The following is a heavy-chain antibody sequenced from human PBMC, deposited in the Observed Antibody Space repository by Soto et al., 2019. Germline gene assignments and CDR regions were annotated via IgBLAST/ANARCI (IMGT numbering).Heavy chain of an antibody. CDR3: ARGRGYCGGTNCYLDY. J-gene: IGHJ4*02. D-gene: IGHD2-21*01. V-gene: IGHV3-48*02. CDR1: GFSFSSHS. Sequence: GGSLRLSCAASGFSFSSHSMKWVRQAPGKGLEWVSYISSSGSTIYYADSVKGRFTISRDNAKNSLYLQMNSLRDDDTAVYYCARGRGYCGGTNCYLDYWGQGALVTVS. CDR2: ISSSGSTI.